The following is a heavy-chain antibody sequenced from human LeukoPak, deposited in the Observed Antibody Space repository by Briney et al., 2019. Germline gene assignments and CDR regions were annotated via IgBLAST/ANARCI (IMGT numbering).Heavy chain of an antibody. CDR1: GFTFRNAW. V-gene: IGHV3-15*01. D-gene: IGHD3-3*01. Sequence: GGSLRLSCAASGFTFRNAWMTWVRQAPGKGLEWVGRIRSKTDGGTTDYAVSVQGRFTISRDDSKNTLYLQMSSLKTEDTAVYYCAKHIYGVVSIQQWGQGTLVTVSS. CDR3: AKHIYGVVSIQQ. J-gene: IGHJ1*01. CDR2: IRSKTDGGTT.